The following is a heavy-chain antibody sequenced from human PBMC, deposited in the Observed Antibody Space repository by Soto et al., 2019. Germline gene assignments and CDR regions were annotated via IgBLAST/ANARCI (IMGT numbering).Heavy chain of an antibody. CDR1: GFSFSTHG. V-gene: IGHV3-30*03. CDR2: ISFHGNIR. J-gene: IGHJ4*02. CDR3: ATDTNSTGSFGRFDY. Sequence: GGSLRLSCAASGFSFSTHGMHWVRQAPGKGLEWVAGISFHGNIRKTADSVKGRFTISRENSNNVLYLQMSSLGPDDSGVYYCATDTNSTGSFGRFDYWGPGAQLTVYS. D-gene: IGHD3-22*01.